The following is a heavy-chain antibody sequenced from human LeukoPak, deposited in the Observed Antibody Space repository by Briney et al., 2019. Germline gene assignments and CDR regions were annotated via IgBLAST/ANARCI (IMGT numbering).Heavy chain of an antibody. CDR2: MNPNSGNT. Sequence: ASVKVSCKASGYTFTSYDINWVRQATGQGLEWMGWMNPNSGNTGYAQKFQGRVTMTRDMSTSTVYMELSSLRSEDTAVYYCARDVVGSSSSAGAFDIWGQGTMVTVSS. V-gene: IGHV1-8*01. D-gene: IGHD6-6*01. CDR1: GYTFTSYD. CDR3: ARDVVGSSSSAGAFDI. J-gene: IGHJ3*02.